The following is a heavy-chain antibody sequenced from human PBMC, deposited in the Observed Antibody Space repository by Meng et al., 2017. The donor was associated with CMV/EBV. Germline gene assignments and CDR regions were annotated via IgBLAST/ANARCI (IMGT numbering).Heavy chain of an antibody. D-gene: IGHD3-3*01. Sequence: ASVKVSCKASGYTFTSYDINWVRQATGQGLEWMGWMNPNSGNTGYAQKFQGRVTITRNTSISTAYMELSSLRSEDTAMYYCARVYPTIFGVVRSMDVWGQGTTVTVSS. CDR3: ARVYPTIFGVVRSMDV. CDR1: GYTFTSYD. CDR2: MNPNSGNT. V-gene: IGHV1-8*03. J-gene: IGHJ6*02.